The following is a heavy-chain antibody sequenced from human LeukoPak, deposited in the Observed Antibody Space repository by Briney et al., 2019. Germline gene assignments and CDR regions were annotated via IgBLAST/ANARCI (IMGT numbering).Heavy chain of an antibody. Sequence: GGSLRLSCAASGFTFSSYAMHWVRQAPGKGLEWVAVISYDGSNKYYADSVKGRFTISRDNSKNTLNLQMNSLRAEDTAVYYCARDLAVAGPDYWGQGTLVTVSS. CDR2: ISYDGSNK. V-gene: IGHV3-30-3*01. CDR1: GFTFSSYA. D-gene: IGHD6-19*01. CDR3: ARDLAVAGPDY. J-gene: IGHJ4*02.